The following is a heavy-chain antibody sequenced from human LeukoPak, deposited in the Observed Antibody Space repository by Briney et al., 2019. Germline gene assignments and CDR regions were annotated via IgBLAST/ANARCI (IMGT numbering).Heavy chain of an antibody. Sequence: PSETLSLTCTVSGGSISGYYWSWIRQPPGKGLEWIGYIYYSGSTNYNPSLKSRVTISVDTSRNQFSLNLSSVTAADTAVYYCARAWFGESAYTFDYWGQGTLVTVSS. V-gene: IGHV4-59*01. CDR3: ARAWFGESAYTFDY. CDR1: GGSISGYY. J-gene: IGHJ4*02. CDR2: IYYSGST. D-gene: IGHD3-10*01.